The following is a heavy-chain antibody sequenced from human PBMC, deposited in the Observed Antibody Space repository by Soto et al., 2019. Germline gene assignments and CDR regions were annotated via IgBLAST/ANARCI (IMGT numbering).Heavy chain of an antibody. J-gene: IGHJ4*02. D-gene: IGHD7-27*01. Sequence: QVQLVQSGAEVKKPGASVKVSCKASGYTFTSYGISWVRQAPGQGLEWMGWISAYNGNTNYAQKPQGQGPMNTAPSQRTAYMELRGLGSDGRAGDFCARDLTPADYWGQGNLVTVSS. CDR3: ARDLTPADY. CDR1: GYTFTSYG. V-gene: IGHV1-18*01. CDR2: ISAYNGNT.